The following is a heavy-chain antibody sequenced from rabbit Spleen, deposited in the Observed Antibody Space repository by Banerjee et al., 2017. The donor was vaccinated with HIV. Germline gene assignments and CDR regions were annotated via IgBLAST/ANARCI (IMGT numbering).Heavy chain of an antibody. D-gene: IGHD1-1*01. CDR3: ARDLVGVIGWNFYL. V-gene: IGHV1S40*01. CDR2: IAGSSSGFT. Sequence: QSLEESGGDQVKPGASLTLTCTASGFSFSSSDYMCWVRQAPGKGLEWISCIAGSSSGFTYSATWAKGRFTCSKTSSTTVTLRMTSLTAADRAAYFCARDLVGVIGWNFYLWGQGTLVTVS. CDR1: GFSFSSSDY. J-gene: IGHJ3*01.